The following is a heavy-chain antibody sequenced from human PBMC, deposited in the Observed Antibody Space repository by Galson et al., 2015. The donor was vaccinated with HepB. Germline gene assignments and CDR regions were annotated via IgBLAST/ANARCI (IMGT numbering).Heavy chain of an antibody. J-gene: IGHJ4*02. CDR3: ARSNGGPLDF. CDR1: GFNFGDYY. CDR2: ISGSSSYT. D-gene: IGHD2-8*01. Sequence: SLRLSCAASGFNFGDYYMNWIRQAPGKGLEWVSYISGSSSYTDYAESVKGRFTVSRDNAKNSVFLQMNSLRAEDTAVYYCARSNGGPLDFWGQGTLVTVSS. V-gene: IGHV3-11*03.